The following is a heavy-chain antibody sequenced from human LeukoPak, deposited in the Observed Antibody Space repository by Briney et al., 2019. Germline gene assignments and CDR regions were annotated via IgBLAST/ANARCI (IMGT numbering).Heavy chain of an antibody. CDR1: GGTFSSYA. CDR2: IIPIFGTA. CDR3: ARGGGRREDDFWSGYGAGYYYYMDV. J-gene: IGHJ6*03. Sequence: SVKVSCKASGGTFSSYAISWVRQAPGQGLEWMGGIIPIFGTANYAQKFQGRVTITADESTSTAYMELSSLRSEDTAVYYCARGGGRREDDFWSGYGAGYYYYMDVWGKGTTVTVSS. D-gene: IGHD3-3*01. V-gene: IGHV1-69*01.